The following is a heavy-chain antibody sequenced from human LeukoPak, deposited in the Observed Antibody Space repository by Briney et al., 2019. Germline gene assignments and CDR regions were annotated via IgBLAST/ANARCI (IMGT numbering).Heavy chain of an antibody. CDR2: ISSSGSTI. CDR3: AREKPPLTRAFDI. J-gene: IGHJ3*02. V-gene: IGHV3-11*04. CDR1: GFTFGDYA. Sequence: PGGSLRLSCTASGFTFGDYAMSWIRQAPGKGLEWVSYISSSGSTIYYADSVKGRFTISRDNAKNSLYLQMNSLRAEDTAVYYCAREKPPLTRAFDIWGQGTMVTVSS.